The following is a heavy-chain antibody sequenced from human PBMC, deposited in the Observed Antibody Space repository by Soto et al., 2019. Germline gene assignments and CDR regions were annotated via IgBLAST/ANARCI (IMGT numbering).Heavy chain of an antibody. V-gene: IGHV5-51*01. CDR2: THPGDSDT. J-gene: IGHJ5*02. CDR3: TRHNRYSSTWFEGWFGP. Sequence: GESLKLSCQGSGYSFTNYWVGWVRQIPGRGLEWMGITHPGDSDTRYSPFFQGQVTISADKSISTAYLQWSSLKASDTAMYYCTRHNRYSSTWFEGWFGPWGQGTLVT. CDR1: GYSFTNYW. D-gene: IGHD6-13*01.